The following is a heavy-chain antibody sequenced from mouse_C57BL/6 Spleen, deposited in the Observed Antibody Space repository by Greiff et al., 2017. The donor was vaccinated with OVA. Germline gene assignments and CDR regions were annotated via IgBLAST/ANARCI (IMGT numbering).Heavy chain of an antibody. J-gene: IGHJ1*03. CDR1: GFTFSSYT. Sequence: DVKLVESGGGLVKPGGSLKLSCAASGFTFSSYTMSWVRQTPEKRLEWVATISGGGGNTYYPDSVTGRFTISRDNAKNTLYLQMSSLRSEDTALYYCARHKDYGGRYFDVWGTGTTVTVSS. V-gene: IGHV5-9*01. D-gene: IGHD2-4*01. CDR3: ARHKDYGGRYFDV. CDR2: ISGGGGNT.